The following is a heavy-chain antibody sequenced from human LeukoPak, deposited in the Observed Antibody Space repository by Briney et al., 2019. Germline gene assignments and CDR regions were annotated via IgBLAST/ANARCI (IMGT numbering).Heavy chain of an antibody. CDR2: INPNSGGT. Sequence: WASVKVSCKASGYTFTGYYMHWVRQAPGQGLEWMGWINPNSGGTNYAQKFQGRVTMTRDTSISTAYMELSRLRSDDTAVYYCAREGNDILTGQIGNWFDPWGQGTLVTVSS. V-gene: IGHV1-2*02. J-gene: IGHJ5*02. CDR3: AREGNDILTGQIGNWFDP. D-gene: IGHD3-9*01. CDR1: GYTFTGYY.